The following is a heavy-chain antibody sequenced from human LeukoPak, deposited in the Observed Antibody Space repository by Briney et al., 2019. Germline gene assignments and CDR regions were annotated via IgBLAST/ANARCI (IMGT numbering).Heavy chain of an antibody. J-gene: IGHJ6*02. CDR3: PRYYDSSGYSV. CDR2: IRSKAYGGTT. CDR1: GFTLGDYA. Sequence: PGGSLRLSCTTSGFTLGDYAMSWFRQAPGKGLEWVGFIRSKAYGGTTEYAASVKGRFTISRDDSKSIAYLQMNSLKTEDTAVYYCPRYYDSSGYSVWGQGTTVTVSS. D-gene: IGHD3-22*01. V-gene: IGHV3-49*03.